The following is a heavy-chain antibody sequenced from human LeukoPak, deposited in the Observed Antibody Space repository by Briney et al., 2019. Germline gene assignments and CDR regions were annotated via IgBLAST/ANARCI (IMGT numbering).Heavy chain of an antibody. CDR3: AREVATILNWFDP. Sequence: SQTLSLTCTVSGGSISRGDYYWSWIRQPPGTGLEWIGYMSFSGSTYYNPSLKSRVTISADTSKNQFSLKLSSVTAADTAVYYCAREVATILNWFDPWGQGTLVTVPS. CDR1: GGSISRGDYY. D-gene: IGHD5-12*01. V-gene: IGHV4-30-4*01. J-gene: IGHJ5*02. CDR2: MSFSGST.